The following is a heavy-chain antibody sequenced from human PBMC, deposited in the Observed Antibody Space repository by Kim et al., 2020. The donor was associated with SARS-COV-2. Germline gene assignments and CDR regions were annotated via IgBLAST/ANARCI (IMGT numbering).Heavy chain of an antibody. D-gene: IGHD3-22*01. Sequence: SETLSLTCTVSGGSISSSSYYWGWIRQPPGKGLEWIGSIYYSGSTYYNPSLKSRVNISVDTSKNQFSLKLSSVTAADTAVYYCARPKGYYYDSSDWFDPWGQGTLVTVSS. CDR1: GGSISSSSYY. V-gene: IGHV4-39*01. J-gene: IGHJ5*02. CDR3: ARPKGYYYDSSDWFDP. CDR2: IYYSGST.